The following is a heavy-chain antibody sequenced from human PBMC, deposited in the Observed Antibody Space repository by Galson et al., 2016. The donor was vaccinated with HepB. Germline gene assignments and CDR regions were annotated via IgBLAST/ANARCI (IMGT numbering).Heavy chain of an antibody. CDR3: ARGRYSPY. Sequence: SVKVSCKASGYIFGSYYMHWVRQAPGQGLEWMGIINPTGGNTSYAQKFRGRVLMTTDTSTRTVYMELTSLRSEDTAVYYCARGRYSPYWGQGTLVTVSS. J-gene: IGHJ4*02. V-gene: IGHV1-46*01. CDR1: GYIFGSYY. CDR2: INPTGGNT. D-gene: IGHD6-13*01.